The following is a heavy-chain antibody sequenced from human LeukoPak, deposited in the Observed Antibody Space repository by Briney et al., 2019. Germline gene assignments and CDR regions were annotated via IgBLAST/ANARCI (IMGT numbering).Heavy chain of an antibody. V-gene: IGHV4-38-2*01. CDR1: GFTFRTYG. CDR3: ARVSAAAGTSDHYYYYYYMDV. Sequence: WESLRLSCEASGFTFRTYGITWVRQSPGKGLDLIGSIYHSGSTYYNPSLKSRVPISVDTSKNKFSLKLSSVTAADTAVYYCARVSAAAGTSDHYYYYYYMDVWGKGTTVTVSS. J-gene: IGHJ6*03. D-gene: IGHD6-13*01. CDR2: IYHSGST.